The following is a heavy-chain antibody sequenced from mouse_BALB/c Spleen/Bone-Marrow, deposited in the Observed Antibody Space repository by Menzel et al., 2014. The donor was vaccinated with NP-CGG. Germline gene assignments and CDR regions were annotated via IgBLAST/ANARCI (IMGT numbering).Heavy chain of an antibody. CDR2: IYPGDGDT. V-gene: IGHV1-80*01. CDR1: GYVFSTYW. J-gene: IGHJ2*01. Sequence: QVQLQQSGSELVRPGSSVKISCKSSGYVFSTYWINWVKQRPGQGLEWIGQIYPGDGDTDFNGKFKDKATLTADESSNTAYMQLSSLTSEDSAVYFCARGGISVDHWGQGTTLTVSS. CDR3: ARGGISVDH.